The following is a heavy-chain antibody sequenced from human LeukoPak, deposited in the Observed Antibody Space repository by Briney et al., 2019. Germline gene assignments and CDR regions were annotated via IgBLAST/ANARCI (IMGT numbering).Heavy chain of an antibody. CDR1: GGSISSGGYY. V-gene: IGHV4-31*03. CDR3: ARAMIVGIPIDY. CDR2: IYYGGST. Sequence: SETLSLTCTVSGGSISSGGYYWSWIRQHPGKGLEWIGYIYYGGSTYYNPSLKSRVTISVDTSKNQFSLKLSSVTAADTAVYYCARAMIVGIPIDYWGQGTLVTVSS. D-gene: IGHD3-22*01. J-gene: IGHJ4*02.